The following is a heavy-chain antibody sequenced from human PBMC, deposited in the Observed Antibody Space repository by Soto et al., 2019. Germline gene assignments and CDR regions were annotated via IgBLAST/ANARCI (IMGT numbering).Heavy chain of an antibody. CDR2: INWNSGIT. CDR1: GFTFEDHA. V-gene: IGHV3-9*01. D-gene: IGHD3-22*01. CDR3: AKGRGALTVVSNWFDP. Sequence: EVQLVESGGGLVQPGRSLRLSCAAIGFTFEDHAMHWIRQVPGKGLEWVAGINWNSGITGYADSVKGRFTISRDNANNSLHLEMNSLKSEDTVLYYCAKGRGALTVVSNWFDPWGQGTLVTVAS. J-gene: IGHJ5*02.